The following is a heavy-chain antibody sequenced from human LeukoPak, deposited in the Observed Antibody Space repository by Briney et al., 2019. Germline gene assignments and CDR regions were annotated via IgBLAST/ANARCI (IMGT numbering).Heavy chain of an antibody. V-gene: IGHV3-23*01. J-gene: IGHJ5*02. CDR1: GFIFRRYG. Sequence: GGPLRLFCAASGFIFRRYGVSCVRQTPGKGLVCVSLKSGSGGKTYYTDSEEGRYTTSRDNSTNTLYMQMNSLRAEDSAVYYCAKDPRHHNSYYDRSAYYDTWGQGNLVTVSS. D-gene: IGHD3-22*01. CDR3: AKDPRHHNSYYDRSAYYDT. CDR2: KSGSGGKT.